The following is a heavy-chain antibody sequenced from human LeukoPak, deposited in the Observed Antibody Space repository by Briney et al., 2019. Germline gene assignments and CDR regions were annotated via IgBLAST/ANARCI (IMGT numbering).Heavy chain of an antibody. J-gene: IGHJ6*03. D-gene: IGHD5-18*01. CDR3: AKDGAMDHYYYYYMDV. CDR1: GFTFSSYG. CDR2: IRYDGSNK. Sequence: PGGSLRLSCAASGFTFSSYGMHWVRQAPGKGLEWVAFIRYDGSNKYYADSVKGRFTISRDNSKNTLYLQMNSLRAEDTAVYYCAKDGAMDHYYYYYMDVWGKGTTVTVSS. V-gene: IGHV3-30*02.